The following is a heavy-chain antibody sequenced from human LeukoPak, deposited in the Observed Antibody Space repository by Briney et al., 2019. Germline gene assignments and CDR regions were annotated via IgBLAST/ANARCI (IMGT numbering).Heavy chain of an antibody. CDR2: IRSKANSYAT. CDR1: AFTFSNAW. CDR3: TRPLYSGSYVFDY. J-gene: IGHJ4*02. V-gene: IGHV3-73*01. Sequence: GGSLRLSCAASAFTFSNAWMSWVRQASGKGLEWVGRIRSKANSYATAYAASVKGRFTISRDDSKNTAYLQMNSLKTEDTAVYYCTRPLYSGSYVFDYWGQGTLVTVSS. D-gene: IGHD1-26*01.